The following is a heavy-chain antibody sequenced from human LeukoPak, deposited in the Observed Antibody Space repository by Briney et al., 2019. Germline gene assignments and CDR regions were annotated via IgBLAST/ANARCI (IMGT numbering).Heavy chain of an antibody. CDR3: ARATGYSSGWYSFDP. Sequence: SETLSLTCTVSGGSISSSSYYWGWIRQPPGKGLEWIGYIYYSGSTNYNPSLKSRVTISVDTSKNQFSLKLSSVTAADTAVYYCARATGYSSGWYSFDPWGQGTLVTVSS. V-gene: IGHV4-61*05. D-gene: IGHD6-13*01. CDR1: GGSISSSSYY. CDR2: IYYSGST. J-gene: IGHJ5*02.